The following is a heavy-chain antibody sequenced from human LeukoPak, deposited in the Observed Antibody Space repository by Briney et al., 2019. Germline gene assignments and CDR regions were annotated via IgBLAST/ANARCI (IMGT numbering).Heavy chain of an antibody. Sequence: SETLSLTCTVSGGSISSYYWSWIRQPPGKGLEWIGYIYYSGSTNYNPSLKSRVTISVDTSKNQFSLKLSSVTAADTAVYYCAREILINSSSWYYFDYWGQGTLVTVSS. CDR2: IYYSGST. CDR3: AREILINSSSWYYFDY. J-gene: IGHJ4*02. D-gene: IGHD6-13*01. CDR1: GGSISSYY. V-gene: IGHV4-59*01.